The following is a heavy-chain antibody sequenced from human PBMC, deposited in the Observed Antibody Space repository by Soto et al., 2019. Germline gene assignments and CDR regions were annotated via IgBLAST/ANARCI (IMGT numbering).Heavy chain of an antibody. CDR3: ARMSYDYVWGSYRYSYYYGMDV. CDR1: GYTFTSYY. V-gene: IGHV1-46*01. J-gene: IGHJ6*02. Sequence: ASVKVSCKASGYTFTSYYMHWVRQAPGQGLEWMGIINPSGGSTSYAQKFQGRVTMTRNTSISTAYMELSSLRSEDTAVYYCARMSYDYVWGSYRYSYYYGMDVRGQGTTVTVSS. D-gene: IGHD3-16*02. CDR2: INPSGGST.